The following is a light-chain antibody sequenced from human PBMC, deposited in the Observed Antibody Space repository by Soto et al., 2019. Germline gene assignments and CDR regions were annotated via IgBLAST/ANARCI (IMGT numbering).Light chain of an antibody. CDR1: SSNIGAGYD. CDR2: GNS. J-gene: IGLJ1*01. V-gene: IGLV1-40*01. CDR3: AAWDDSLNGYV. Sequence: QSVLTQPPSVSGAPGQRGTISCTGSSSNIGAGYDVHWYQHLPGTAPKLLIYGNSNRPSGVPDRFSGSKSGTSASLAISGLQSEDEADYYCAAWDDSLNGYVFGTGTKVTVL.